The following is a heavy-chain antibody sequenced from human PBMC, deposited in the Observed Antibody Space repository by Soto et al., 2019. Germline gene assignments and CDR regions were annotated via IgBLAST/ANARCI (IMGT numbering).Heavy chain of an antibody. CDR3: ATQSNYYYGMDV. Sequence: GGSLRLSCAASGFNFRNYAMSWFRQAPGKGLEWVSTISSGDAFTYYADSVKGRFTISRDYSKSTLYLQMNTLRAEDTAVYYCATQSNYYYGMDVWGQGTTVTVS. J-gene: IGHJ6*02. CDR1: GFNFRNYA. CDR2: ISSGDAFT. V-gene: IGHV3-23*01.